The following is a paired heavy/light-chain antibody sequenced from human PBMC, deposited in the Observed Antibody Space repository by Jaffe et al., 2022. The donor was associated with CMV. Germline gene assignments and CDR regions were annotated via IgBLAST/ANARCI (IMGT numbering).Heavy chain of an antibody. Sequence: EVQLVESGGGLVQPGGSLRLSCAASGFTFSRYAMTWVRQVAGQGLEWVLSISGSGGTTYYAHSVKGRFIISRDNSKNMVYVEMNSLRAEDTAEYYCVKDRCEGDCSGNWFDSWGQGTLVTVSS. CDR3: VKDRCEGDCSGNWFDS. D-gene: IGHD2-15*01. J-gene: IGHJ5*01. CDR2: ISGSGGTT. V-gene: IGHV3-23*04. CDR1: GFTFSRYA.
Light chain of an antibody. CDR3: HQRHMWPEIT. CDR2: DAS. V-gene: IGKV3-11*01. CDR1: QNIRTH. J-gene: IGKJ3*01. Sequence: EIVLTQTPVTLSLSPGERATLSCRASQNIRTHLAWYQQKPGQAPRLLIYDASNRATGIPARFSGSGSGTDFTLTISSLEPEDFAVYFCHQRHMWPEITFGPGTRVDI.